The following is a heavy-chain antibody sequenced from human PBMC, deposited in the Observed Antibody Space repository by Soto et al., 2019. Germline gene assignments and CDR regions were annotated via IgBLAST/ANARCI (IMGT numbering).Heavy chain of an antibody. J-gene: IGHJ4*02. V-gene: IGHV3-11*01. D-gene: IGHD1-1*01. Sequence: QVQLVESGGGLVKPGGSLRLSCEASGFTLSDYYMSWIRQAPGKGLEWVSYIISSGSSIYCAHAMRGRFTISRDNAKNSLYLQRNSLGADDATVYYCTRVWPQLAYGGQGTLVTVSS. CDR2: IISSGSSI. CDR3: TRVWPQLAY. CDR1: GFTLSDYY.